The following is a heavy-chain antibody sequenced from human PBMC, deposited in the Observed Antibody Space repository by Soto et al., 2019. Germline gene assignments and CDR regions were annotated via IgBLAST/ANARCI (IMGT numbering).Heavy chain of an antibody. CDR2: ISYDGSNK. J-gene: IGHJ3*02. CDR1: GFTFSSYA. V-gene: IGHV3-30-3*01. D-gene: IGHD3-22*01. Sequence: QVQLVESGGGVVQPGRSLRLSCAASGFTFSSYAMHWVRQAPGKGLEWVAVISYDGSNKYYADSVKGRFTLSRDNSKNTLYLQMDSVRAEDTAVYYCARDLGSSGYYLRHDAAFDIWGQGTMVTVSS. CDR3: ARDLGSSGYYLRHDAAFDI.